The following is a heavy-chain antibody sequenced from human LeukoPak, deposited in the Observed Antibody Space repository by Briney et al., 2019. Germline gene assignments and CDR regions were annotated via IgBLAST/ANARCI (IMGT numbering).Heavy chain of an antibody. Sequence: GGSLRLSCAASGFTFSMYWMNWVRQSPGKGLEWVANIKQDGSEKYYVDSVKGRFTISRDNAKNSLYLQMNSLRAEDTAVYYCARDQSYCSGGSCYGPRWYFDLWGRGTLVTVSS. D-gene: IGHD2-15*01. V-gene: IGHV3-7*03. J-gene: IGHJ2*01. CDR1: GFTFSMYW. CDR2: IKQDGSEK. CDR3: ARDQSYCSGGSCYGPRWYFDL.